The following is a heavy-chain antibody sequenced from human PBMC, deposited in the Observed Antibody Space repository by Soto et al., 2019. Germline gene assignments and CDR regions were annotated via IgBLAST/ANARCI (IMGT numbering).Heavy chain of an antibody. CDR1: GGTFSSYA. CDR3: ASTTGRYYYGSGSTYYFDY. Sequence: QVQLVQSGAEVKKPGSSVKVSCKASGGTFSSYAISWVRQAPGQGLEWMGGIIPIFGTANYAQKFQGRVTITADESTSTAYRELSSRRSEDTAVYYWASTTGRYYYGSGSTYYFDYWGQGTLVTVSS. J-gene: IGHJ4*02. V-gene: IGHV1-69*01. CDR2: IIPIFGTA. D-gene: IGHD3-10*01.